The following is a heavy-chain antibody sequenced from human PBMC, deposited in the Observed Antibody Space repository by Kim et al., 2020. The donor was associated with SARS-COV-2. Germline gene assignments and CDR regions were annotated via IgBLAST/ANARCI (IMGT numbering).Heavy chain of an antibody. J-gene: IGHJ4*02. CDR3: ARDQGVGDY. Sequence: GNNKYSEKFQGRVTITRDTSASTAYMELSSLRSEDTAVYYCARDQGVGDYWGQGALVTVSS. V-gene: IGHV1-3*01. CDR2: GNN. D-gene: IGHD1-26*01.